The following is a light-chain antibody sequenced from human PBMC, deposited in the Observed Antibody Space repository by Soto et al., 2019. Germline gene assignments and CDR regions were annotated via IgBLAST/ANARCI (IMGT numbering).Light chain of an antibody. Sequence: HSVLTQPASVSGSPGQSITISCTGTSTDVTGRNYVSWYQQHPGKAPKVIIYEVTNRPSGISNRFSCSKSGNTASLTISGLQAEDEADYHCCSYTSGTSVFGTGTKVTVL. CDR2: EVT. J-gene: IGLJ1*01. CDR3: CSYTSGTSV. CDR1: STDVTGRNY. V-gene: IGLV2-14*01.